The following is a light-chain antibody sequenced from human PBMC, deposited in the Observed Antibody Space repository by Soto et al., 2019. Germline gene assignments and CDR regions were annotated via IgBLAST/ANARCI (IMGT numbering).Light chain of an antibody. CDR2: DVS. CDR1: SSDVVGYNY. J-gene: IGLJ1*01. Sequence: QSVLTQPASVSGSPGQPITISCTGTSSDVVGYNYVSWYQHHPGKAPILLIYDVSNRPSGVSNRFSGSKSDNTASLTISGLQPEDEADYYCISYTTSNTRQIVFGTGTKVTVL. V-gene: IGLV2-14*03. CDR3: ISYTTSNTRQIV.